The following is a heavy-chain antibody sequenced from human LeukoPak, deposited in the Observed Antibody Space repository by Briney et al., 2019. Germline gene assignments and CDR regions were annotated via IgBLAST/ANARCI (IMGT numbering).Heavy chain of an antibody. CDR1: GFIFSSYG. V-gene: IGHV3-30*03. CDR2: ISYDGSNK. J-gene: IGHJ4*02. D-gene: IGHD3-10*01. Sequence: PGRSLRLSCAASGFIFSSYGMHWVRQAPGKGLEWVAIISYDGSNKYYADSVKGRFTISRDNSRNTLYLQMSSLRSEDTAVYYCARAEGYYGSGSYNWGQGTLVTVSS. CDR3: ARAEGYYGSGSYN.